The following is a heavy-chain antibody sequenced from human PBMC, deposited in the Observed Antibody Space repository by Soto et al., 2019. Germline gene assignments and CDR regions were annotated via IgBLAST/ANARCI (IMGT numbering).Heavy chain of an antibody. D-gene: IGHD3-10*01. V-gene: IGHV4-59*01. J-gene: IGHJ5*02. CDR3: ARELLWFGELLSGWFDP. CDR2: IYYSGST. Sequence: SETLSLTCTVSGGSISSYYWSWIRQPPGKGLEWIGYIYYSGSTNYNPSLKSRVTISVDTSKNQFSLKLSSVTAADTAVYYCARELLWFGELLSGWFDPWGQGTLVTVSS. CDR1: GGSISSYY.